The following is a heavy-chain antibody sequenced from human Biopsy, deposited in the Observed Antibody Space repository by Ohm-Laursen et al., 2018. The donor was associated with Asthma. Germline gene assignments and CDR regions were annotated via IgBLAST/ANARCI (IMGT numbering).Heavy chain of an antibody. CDR3: AKRRGYSGHDNDY. V-gene: IGHV3-30*18. CDR2: ISYDGNHK. CDR1: GFMFRSFG. Sequence: SSLRLSCAASGFMFRSFGMHGVRQAPGKGLEWGAVISYDGNHKFYEDSVKGRFTISRDNSKNTLYLQMNSLRTEDTAVYYCAKRRGYSGHDNDYWGQGTLVIVSS. J-gene: IGHJ4*02. D-gene: IGHD5-12*01.